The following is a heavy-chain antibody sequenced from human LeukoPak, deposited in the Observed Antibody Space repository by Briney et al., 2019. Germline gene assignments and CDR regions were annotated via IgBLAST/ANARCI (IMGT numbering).Heavy chain of an antibody. CDR3: AREKFRATTGNFDY. V-gene: IGHV1-2*02. D-gene: IGHD1-26*01. J-gene: IGHJ4*02. CDR2: INPNSGGT. Sequence: GASVKVSCKASGYTFTGYYMHWVRQAPGQGLEWMGWINPNSGGTNYAQKFQGRVTMTRDTSISTAYMELSRLRSDDTAVYYCAREKFRATTGNFDYWGQGTLVTVSS. CDR1: GYTFTGYY.